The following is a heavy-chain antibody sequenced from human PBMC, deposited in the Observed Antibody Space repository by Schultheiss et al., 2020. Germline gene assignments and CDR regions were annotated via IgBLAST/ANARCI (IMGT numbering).Heavy chain of an antibody. J-gene: IGHJ3*02. CDR2: IYSGGST. V-gene: IGHV3-53*05. CDR3: AKGLTGYNYAPAGAFDI. Sequence: GGSLRLSCAASGFTVSSNYMSWVRQAPGKGLEWVSVIYSGGSTYYADSVKGRFAISRDTSKNTLYMEMNSLRVEDTAVYYCAKGLTGYNYAPAGAFDIWGQGTMVTVSS. D-gene: IGHD5-18*01. CDR1: GFTVSSNY.